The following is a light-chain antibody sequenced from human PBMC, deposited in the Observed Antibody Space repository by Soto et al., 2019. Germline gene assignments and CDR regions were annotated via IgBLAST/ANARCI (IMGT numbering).Light chain of an antibody. CDR1: QNVDNAY. CDR2: GAS. V-gene: IGKV3-20*01. Sequence: DIVLTQSPGTLSLSPGETATLFCRASQNVDNAYVAWYQQRPGQAPRLLIHGASTRATGIPDRFGGSGSGTDFALTVSRLEPEDFAVYYCQQDGSSPYTFGQRTQLEIK. CDR3: QQDGSSPYT. J-gene: IGKJ2*01.